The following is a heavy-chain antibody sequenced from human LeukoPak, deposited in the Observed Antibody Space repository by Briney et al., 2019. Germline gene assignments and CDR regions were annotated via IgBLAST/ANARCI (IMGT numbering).Heavy chain of an antibody. CDR1: GYTFTSYD. V-gene: IGHV1-8*01. J-gene: IGHJ5*02. D-gene: IGHD3-10*01. CDR2: MNPNSGNT. Sequence: GASVKVSCKASGYTFTSYDINWVRQATGQGLEWMGWMNPNSGNTGYAQKFQGRVTMTRNTSISTAYMELSSLRSEDTAVYYCAMGRSGSGSYNLYWFDPWGQGTLDTVSS. CDR3: AMGRSGSGSYNLYWFDP.